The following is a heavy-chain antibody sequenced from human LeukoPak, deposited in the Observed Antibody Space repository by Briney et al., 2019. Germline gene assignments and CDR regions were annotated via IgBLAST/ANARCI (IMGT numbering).Heavy chain of an antibody. J-gene: IGHJ4*02. D-gene: IGHD2-2*01. CDR1: GFNFSNYA. CDR2: VTGISSNT. CDR3: AKDRSSTTSCSNY. V-gene: IGHV3-23*01. Sequence: GGSLRLSCAASGFNFSNYAMTWVRHAPGKGQEWVSAVTGISSNTYYADSVKGRFTISRDNSKNMLYLEMNSLRVEDTAIYYCAKDRSSTTSCSNYWGRRTLVTVSS.